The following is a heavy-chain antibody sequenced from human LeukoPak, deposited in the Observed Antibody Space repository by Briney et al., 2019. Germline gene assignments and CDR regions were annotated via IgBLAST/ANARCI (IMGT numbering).Heavy chain of an antibody. D-gene: IGHD5-24*01. J-gene: IGHJ4*02. Sequence: SGGSLRLSCAASGFTFSSYWMSWVRQAPGEGLEWVANIKQDGSEKYYVDSVKGRFTISRDNAKNSLYLQMNSLRAEDTAVYYCARAFDGDGYNWDNFDYWGQGTLVTVSS. CDR3: ARAFDGDGYNWDNFDY. V-gene: IGHV3-7*01. CDR2: IKQDGSEK. CDR1: GFTFSSYW.